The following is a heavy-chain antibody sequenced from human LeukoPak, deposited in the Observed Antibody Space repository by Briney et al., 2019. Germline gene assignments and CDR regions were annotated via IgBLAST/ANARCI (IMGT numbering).Heavy chain of an antibody. D-gene: IGHD3-10*01. CDR1: GFTFSSYG. CDR3: ASAGLTYGSGSYFVY. J-gene: IGHJ4*02. Sequence: GGSLRLSCAASGFTFSSYGMHWVRQAPGKGLEWVAFIRYDGSNKYYADSVKGRFTISRDNSKNSLYLQMNSLRAEDTALYYCASAGLTYGSGSYFVYWGQGTLVTVSS. V-gene: IGHV3-30*02. CDR2: IRYDGSNK.